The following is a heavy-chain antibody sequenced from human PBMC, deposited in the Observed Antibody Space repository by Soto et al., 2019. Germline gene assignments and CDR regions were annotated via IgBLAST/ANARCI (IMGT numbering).Heavy chain of an antibody. D-gene: IGHD4-17*01. Sequence: SETLSLTCTVSGGSISSYYWSWIRQPPGKGLEWIGYIYYSGSTNYNPSLKSRVTISVDTSKNQFSLKLSSVTAADTAVYYCARRYGGTLDSWGQGPLVTVPQ. J-gene: IGHJ4*02. CDR2: IYYSGST. CDR1: GGSISSYY. CDR3: ARRYGGTLDS. V-gene: IGHV4-59*08.